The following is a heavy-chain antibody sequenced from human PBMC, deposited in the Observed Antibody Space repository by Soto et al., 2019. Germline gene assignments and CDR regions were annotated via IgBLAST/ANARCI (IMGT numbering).Heavy chain of an antibody. CDR2: NSAYNGST. CDR3: ARDGISDPYVDY. Sequence: VQLVQSGAEVKKPGASVKVSCKTSGYTFTSYDISWVRQAPGQGLEWMGWNSAYNGSTNYAPKYQGRVTMTPDTSTSTAYMELRSLRSDDTAVYYCARDGISDPYVDYWGQGTLVTVSS. CDR1: GYTFTSYD. V-gene: IGHV1-18*01. J-gene: IGHJ4*02. D-gene: IGHD1-1*01.